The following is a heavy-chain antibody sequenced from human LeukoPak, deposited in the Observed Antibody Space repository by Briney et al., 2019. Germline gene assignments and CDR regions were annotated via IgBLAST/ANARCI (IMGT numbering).Heavy chain of an antibody. D-gene: IGHD3-10*01. V-gene: IGHV3-23*01. Sequence: GGSLRLSCAASGFTFSSYAMSWVRQAPGKGLEWVSATSGSGGSTYYADSVKGRFTISRDNSKNTLYLQMNSLRAEDTAVYYCAKGPLVGSGEFNWGQGTLVTVSS. CDR1: GFTFSSYA. CDR2: TSGSGGST. J-gene: IGHJ4*02. CDR3: AKGPLVGSGEFN.